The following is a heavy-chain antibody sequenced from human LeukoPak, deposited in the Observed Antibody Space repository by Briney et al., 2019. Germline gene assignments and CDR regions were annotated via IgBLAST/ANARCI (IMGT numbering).Heavy chain of an antibody. CDR1: GFTFSSYS. CDR2: ISSSSSTI. Sequence: GGSLRLSCAASGFTFSSYSMNWVRQAPGKGLEWVSYISSSSSTIYYADSVKGRFTISRDNAKNSLYLQMNSLRAEDTAVYYCGRGTAMVDYWGQGTLVTVSS. V-gene: IGHV3-48*01. J-gene: IGHJ4*02. D-gene: IGHD5-18*01. CDR3: GRGTAMVDY.